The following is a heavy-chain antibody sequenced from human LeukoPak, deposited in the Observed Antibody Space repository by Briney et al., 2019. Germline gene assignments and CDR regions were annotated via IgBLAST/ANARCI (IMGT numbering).Heavy chain of an antibody. Sequence: ASVKVSCKASGYTFITYVMHWVRQAPGQRLEWMGWLNAGNGLTKYSQKFQGTVTITRDTSTSTAYMELSSLRSEDTAVYYCASATQQLVFYWWGQGTLVTVSS. V-gene: IGHV1-3*01. D-gene: IGHD6-13*01. CDR1: GYTFITYV. J-gene: IGHJ4*02. CDR3: ASATQQLVFYW. CDR2: LNAGNGLT.